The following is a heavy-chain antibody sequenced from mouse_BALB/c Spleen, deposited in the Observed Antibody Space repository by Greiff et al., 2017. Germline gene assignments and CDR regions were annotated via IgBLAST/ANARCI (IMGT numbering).Heavy chain of an antibody. CDR2: IYPGDGDT. V-gene: IGHV1-82*01. CDR1: GYAFSSSW. J-gene: IGHJ2*01. CDR3: ARIYYYGSSYERAFDY. D-gene: IGHD1-1*01. Sequence: QVQLKESGPELVKPGASVKISCKASGYAFSSSWMNWVKQRPGQGLEWIGRIYPGDGDTNYNGKFKGKATLTADKSSSTAYMQLSSLTSVDSAVYFCARIYYYGSSYERAFDYWGQGTTLTVSS.